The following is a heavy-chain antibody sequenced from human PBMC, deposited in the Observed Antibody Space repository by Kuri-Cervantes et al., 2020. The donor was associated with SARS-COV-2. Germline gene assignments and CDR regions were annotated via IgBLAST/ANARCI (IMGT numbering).Heavy chain of an antibody. CDR3: ERVTDISSWYYFGY. V-gene: IGHV4-59*08. CDR1: GGPISSYY. CDR2: IYYSGNT. J-gene: IGHJ4*02. D-gene: IGHD6-13*01. Sequence: SETLSLTVTASGGPISSYYWSWIRQPPGKGLEWIGYIYYSGNTNYNPSLQSRVTISVDTSKNQYSLKLSSVTDANTAVYYSERVTDISSWYYFGYWGQGNLVTVSS.